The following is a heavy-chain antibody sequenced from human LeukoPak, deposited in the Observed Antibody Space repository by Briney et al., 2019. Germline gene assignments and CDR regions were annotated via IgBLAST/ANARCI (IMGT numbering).Heavy chain of an antibody. J-gene: IGHJ3*02. CDR1: GFTFSDYY. CDR3: ARVGNGRRERLTADDAFDI. V-gene: IGHV3-11*01. Sequence: PGGSLRLSCAASGFTFSDYYMSWIRQAPGKGLEWVSYISSSGSTIYYADSVKGRFTISRDNAKNSLYLQMNSLRAEDTAVYYCARVGNGRRERLTADDAFDIWGQGTMVTVSS. CDR2: ISSSGSTI. D-gene: IGHD1-26*01.